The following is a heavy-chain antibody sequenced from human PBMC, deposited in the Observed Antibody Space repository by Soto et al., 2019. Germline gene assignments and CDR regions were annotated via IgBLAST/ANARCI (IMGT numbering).Heavy chain of an antibody. Sequence: SETLSLTCAVSGYSISSGYYWGWIRQPPGKGLEWIGSIYHSGSTYYNPSLKSRVTIPVDTSKNQFSLKLSSVTAADTAVYYCARDAPYYYDSSGSTRRWFDPWGQGTLVTVSS. D-gene: IGHD3-22*01. CDR2: IYHSGST. CDR3: ARDAPYYYDSSGSTRRWFDP. CDR1: GYSISSGYY. J-gene: IGHJ5*02. V-gene: IGHV4-38-2*02.